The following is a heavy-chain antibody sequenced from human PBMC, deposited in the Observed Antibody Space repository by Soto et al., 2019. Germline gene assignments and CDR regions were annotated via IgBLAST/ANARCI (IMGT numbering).Heavy chain of an antibody. V-gene: IGHV4-34*01. D-gene: IGHD2-2*02. CDR3: ARGRARGKVVPAAIRNSSGWYGGGYYYGMDV. J-gene: IGHJ6*02. CDR2: INHSGST. Sequence: PSETLSLTCAVYGGSFSGYYWSWIRQPPGKGLEWIGEINHSGSTNYNPSLKSRVTISVDTSKNQFSLKLSSVTAADTAVYYCARGRARGKVVPAAIRNSSGWYGGGYYYGMDVWGQGTTVTVSS. CDR1: GGSFSGYY.